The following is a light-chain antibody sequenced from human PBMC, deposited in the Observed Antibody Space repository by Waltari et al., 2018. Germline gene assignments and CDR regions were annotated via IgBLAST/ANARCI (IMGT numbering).Light chain of an antibody. CDR2: DAS. Sequence: IVLTQSPGTLSLSPGESATLSCRASQSVGSSLAWYQQKPGQAPRLLIHDASNRATGIPARFSGSGSGTDFTLTISSLEPDDFAVYYCHQRSNWPPFTFGPGTTVDLK. CDR3: HQRSNWPPFT. CDR1: QSVGSS. V-gene: IGKV3-11*01. J-gene: IGKJ3*01.